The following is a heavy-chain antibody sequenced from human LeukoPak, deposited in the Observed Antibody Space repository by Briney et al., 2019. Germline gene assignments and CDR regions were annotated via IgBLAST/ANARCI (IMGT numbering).Heavy chain of an antibody. CDR1: GFTFSSYS. CDR3: ARVGYTNSFGYYYYYMDV. J-gene: IGHJ6*03. Sequence: GGSLRLSCAASGFTFSSYSMNWVRQAPGKGLEWVSSISGSGTYIYYADSVQGRFTISGDNAKNSLYLQMNSLRAEDTAVYYCARVGYTNSFGYYYYYMDVWAKGTMVTVSS. V-gene: IGHV3-21*01. CDR2: ISGSGTYI. D-gene: IGHD4-11*01.